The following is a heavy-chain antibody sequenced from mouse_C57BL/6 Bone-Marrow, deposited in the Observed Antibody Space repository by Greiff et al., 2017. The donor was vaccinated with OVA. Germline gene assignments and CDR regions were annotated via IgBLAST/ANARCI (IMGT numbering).Heavy chain of an antibody. CDR1: GYTFTDYE. CDR2: IDPEYGGT. CDR3: TRGYSDYYAMDN. J-gene: IGHJ4*01. D-gene: IGHD2-13*01. Sequence: VQLQQSGAELVKPGASVTLSCKASGYTFTDYELHWVKQPPVHGLEWIGAIDPEYGGTAYNQKFKGKAILTADKSSSTAYLELRSLPSADSAVYYGTRGYSDYYAMDNWGQGTAVTVSS. V-gene: IGHV1-15*01.